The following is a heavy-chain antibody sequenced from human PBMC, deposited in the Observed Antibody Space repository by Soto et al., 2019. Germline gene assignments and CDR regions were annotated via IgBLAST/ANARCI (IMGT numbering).Heavy chain of an antibody. CDR1: GGSINTYC. CDR3: ACSHYYYYAMDV. D-gene: IGHD6-13*01. CDR2: NFYSGST. J-gene: IGHJ6*02. Sequence: SETLSLTCTVSGGSINTYCWSWVRQPPRKGLEQTGYNFYSGSTNYNPSLKSRVTISVDMSQDQFSPRLSSVTAADPAAFCCACSHYYYYAMDVGGQGTSVTGSS. V-gene: IGHV4-59*01.